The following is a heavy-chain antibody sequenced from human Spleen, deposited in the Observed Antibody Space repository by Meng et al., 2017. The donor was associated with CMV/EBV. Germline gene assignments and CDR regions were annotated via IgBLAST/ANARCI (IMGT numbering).Heavy chain of an antibody. Sequence: QVQIQESGPGLVKPSXXLSLTCIVSGASIKNYNWNWVRPPAGQGLEWIGLIQVIGHTVYNPSLKSRVTVSLDASKSQFSLTLNSVTAADTATYYCAGSRPGGGACDYWGQGILGTVSS. CDR2: IQVIGHT. V-gene: IGHV4-4*07. CDR3: AGSRPGGGACDY. CDR1: GASIKNYN. J-gene: IGHJ4*02. D-gene: IGHD3-16*01.